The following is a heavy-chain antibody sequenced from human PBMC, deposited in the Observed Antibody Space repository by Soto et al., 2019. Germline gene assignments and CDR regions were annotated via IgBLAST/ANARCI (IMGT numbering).Heavy chain of an antibody. D-gene: IGHD2-2*01. V-gene: IGHV4-34*01. CDR3: ARGLRPTPYCSSTSCHWFDP. Sequence: QVQLQQWGAGLLKPSETLSLTCAVYGGSFSGYYWSWIRQPPGKGLEWIGEINHSGSTNYNPSLKSRVTISVDTSKNQFSLKLSSVTAADTAVYYCARGLRPTPYCSSTSCHWFDPWGQGTLVTVSS. CDR2: INHSGST. CDR1: GGSFSGYY. J-gene: IGHJ5*02.